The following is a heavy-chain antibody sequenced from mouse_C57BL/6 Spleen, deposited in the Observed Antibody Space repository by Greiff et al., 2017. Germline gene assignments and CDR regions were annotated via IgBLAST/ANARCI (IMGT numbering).Heavy chain of an antibody. CDR1: GFTFSSYA. CDR3: AREGPPHYYGSSHWYFDV. CDR2: ISDGGSYT. V-gene: IGHV5-4*01. D-gene: IGHD1-1*01. J-gene: IGHJ1*03. Sequence: DVMLVESGGGLVKPGGSLKLSCAASGFTFSSYAMSWVRQTPEKRLEWVATISDGGSYTYYPDNVKGRFPISRDNAKNNLYLQMSHLKSEDTAMYYCAREGPPHYYGSSHWYFDVWGTGTTVTVSS.